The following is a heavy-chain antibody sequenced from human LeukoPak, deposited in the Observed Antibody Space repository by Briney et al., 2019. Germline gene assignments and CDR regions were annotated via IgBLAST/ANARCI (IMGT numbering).Heavy chain of an antibody. CDR2: ISSSSSYI. V-gene: IGHV3-21*06. J-gene: IGHJ4*02. CDR3: ARGSEWELLSCDY. CDR1: GFTFSSYS. D-gene: IGHD1-26*01. Sequence: GGSLRLSCAASGFTFSSYSMNWVRQAPGKGLEWVSSISSSSSYIYYADSVKGRFTISRDNAKNSLYLQKNSLRAEDTAVYYCARGSEWELLSCDYWGQGTLVTVSS.